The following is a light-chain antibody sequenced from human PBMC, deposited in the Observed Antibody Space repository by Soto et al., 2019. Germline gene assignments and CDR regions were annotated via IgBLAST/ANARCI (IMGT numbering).Light chain of an antibody. V-gene: IGLV2-23*02. CDR1: SSDVGNFNL. J-gene: IGLJ1*01. Sequence: QSALTQPASVSGSPGQSITISCTGTSSDVGNFNLVSWYQQHPGKAPKPMISEVSKRPSGDSNRFSGSKSGNTASLTISGLQAEDEADYYCCSYAGNSTYVFGTGTKLTVL. CDR2: EVS. CDR3: CSYAGNSTYV.